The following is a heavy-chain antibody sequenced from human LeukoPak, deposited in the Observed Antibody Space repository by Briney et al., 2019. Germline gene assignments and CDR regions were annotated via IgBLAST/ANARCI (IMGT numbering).Heavy chain of an antibody. J-gene: IGHJ4*02. CDR2: IIPIFGTA. CDR3: AAGGVYYDILTGYSGDYENFDY. Sequence: SVNVSFKASGGTFSSYAISWVRQAPGQGLEWMGGIIPIFGTANYAQKFQGRVTITADESTSTAYMELSSLRSEDTAVYYCAAGGVYYDILTGYSGDYENFDYWGQGTLVTVSS. V-gene: IGHV1-69*13. CDR1: GGTFSSYA. D-gene: IGHD3-9*01.